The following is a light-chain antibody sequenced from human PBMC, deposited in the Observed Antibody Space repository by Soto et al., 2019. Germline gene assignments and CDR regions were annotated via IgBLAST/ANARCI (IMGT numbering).Light chain of an antibody. CDR3: QQYGDWPWT. J-gene: IGKJ1*01. CDR2: GAS. CDR1: QSVNSN. V-gene: IGKV3-15*01. Sequence: EIILTQSPATLSVSPGERATLSCRASQSVNSNLAWYHQKPGQTPRRLIYGASIRAAGIPARFTGSESGTEFTLSISSLQSEDFAVYYCQQYGDWPWTFGHGTKVEIK.